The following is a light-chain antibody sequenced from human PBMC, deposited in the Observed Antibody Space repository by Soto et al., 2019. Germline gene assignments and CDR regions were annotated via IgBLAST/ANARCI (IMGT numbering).Light chain of an antibody. CDR1: SSNIGAGYD. V-gene: IGLV1-40*01. J-gene: IGLJ2*01. CDR3: QSYDSSLSGSGV. CDR2: GNS. Sequence: QSMLTQPPSVSGAPGQRVTISCTGSSSNIGAGYDVHWYQQLPGTAPKLLIYGNSNRPSGVPDRFSGSKSGTSASLAITGLQAEEEADYYCQSYDSSLSGSGVFGGGTKLTVL.